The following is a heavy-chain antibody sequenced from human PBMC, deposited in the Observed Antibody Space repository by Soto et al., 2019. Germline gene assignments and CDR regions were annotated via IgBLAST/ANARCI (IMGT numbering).Heavy chain of an antibody. V-gene: IGHV5-51*01. Sequence: PGESLKISCKGSGYSFTSYWIGWVRQMPGKGLEWMGIIYPGDSDTRYSPSFQGQVTISADKSISTAYLQWSSLKASDTAMYYFAPPPGMVGAPVAYYGMDFWAKGTRVTVSS. J-gene: IGHJ6*04. CDR3: APPPGMVGAPVAYYGMDF. D-gene: IGHD1-26*01. CDR1: GYSFTSYW. CDR2: IYPGDSDT.